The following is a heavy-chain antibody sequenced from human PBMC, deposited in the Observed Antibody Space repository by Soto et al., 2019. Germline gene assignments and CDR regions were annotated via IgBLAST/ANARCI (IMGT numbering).Heavy chain of an antibody. Sequence: QVQLQESGPGLVKPSETLSLSCTVSGGSVSSYYWSWIRQPPGKGLEWIGYIYYSGSTYYNPSLKSRVTISVDTSKNQFSLKLSSVTAADTAVYYCARSVFPWGQGTLVTVSS. CDR3: ARSVFP. CDR1: GGSVSSYY. V-gene: IGHV4-59*06. CDR2: IYYSGST. J-gene: IGHJ5*02.